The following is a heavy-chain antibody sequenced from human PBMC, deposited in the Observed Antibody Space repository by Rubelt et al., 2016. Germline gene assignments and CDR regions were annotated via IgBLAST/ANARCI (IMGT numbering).Heavy chain of an antibody. D-gene: IGHD6-19*01. J-gene: IGHJ4*02. CDR3: GRLNGRDGSGWPEGD. CDR2: IYYGGST. Sequence: QLQLQESGPGLVKPSETLALTCTVSGDSISSSNYYWGWIRQPPGKGLEWIGSIYYGGSTYYNPSLQSRVTISGDTSKNQLALNVNSGAAADTARYDCGRLNGRDGSGWPEGDWGQGTLVTVSS. CDR1: GDSISSSNYY. V-gene: IGHV4-39*07.